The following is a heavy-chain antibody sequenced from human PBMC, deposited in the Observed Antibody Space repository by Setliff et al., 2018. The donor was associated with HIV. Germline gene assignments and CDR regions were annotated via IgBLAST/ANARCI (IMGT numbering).Heavy chain of an antibody. D-gene: IGHD4-17*01. Sequence: SETLSLTCTVSGGSISNSRYYWSWIRQPPGKGLEWIGSIYYSGSTYYNPSLKSRVTISVDTSKNQFSLKLSSVTAADAAVYYCASFPYADRPVPPYWGQGILVTVSS. V-gene: IGHV4-39*01. CDR1: GGSISNSRYY. CDR3: ASFPYADRPVPPY. CDR2: IYYSGST. J-gene: IGHJ4*02.